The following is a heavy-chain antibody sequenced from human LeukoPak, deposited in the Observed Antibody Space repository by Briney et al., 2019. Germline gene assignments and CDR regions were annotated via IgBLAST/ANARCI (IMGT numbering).Heavy chain of an antibody. Sequence: SETLSLTCTVSGGSISSGGYYWSWLRQHPGTGLVWLGYIYYSGSTYYNPSLKSRVTISVDTSKNQFSLKQSSVTAADTAVYYCARVNVYSGYEPYYFDYWGQGTLVTVSS. J-gene: IGHJ4*02. V-gene: IGHV4-31*03. CDR2: IYYSGST. CDR1: GGSISSGGYY. CDR3: ARVNVYSGYEPYYFDY. D-gene: IGHD5-12*01.